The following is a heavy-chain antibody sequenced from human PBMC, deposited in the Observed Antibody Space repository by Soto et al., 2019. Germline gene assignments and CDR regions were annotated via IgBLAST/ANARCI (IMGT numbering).Heavy chain of an antibody. CDR3: ARSGRSWNLREFDY. V-gene: IGHV1-18*01. J-gene: IGHJ4*02. CDR1: GYTFATYG. CDR2: ISASNGNT. Sequence: QVQLVQSGAEVKKPGASVKVSCKASGYTFATYGFSWVRQAPGQGLEWMGWISASNGNTNYAQKVRGRVTMTTATSTSTAYMELRSLRSDDTAVFYCARSGRSWNLREFDYWGQGTLVTVSS. D-gene: IGHD6-13*01.